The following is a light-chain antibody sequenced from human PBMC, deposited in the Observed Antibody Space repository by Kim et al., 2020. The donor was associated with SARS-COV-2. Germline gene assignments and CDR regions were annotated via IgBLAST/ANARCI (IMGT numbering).Light chain of an antibody. CDR2: SDS. CDR1: NSNNGSNT. CDR3: ATWDDSLNGYV. Sequence: GQRVTISCSGSNSNNGSNTVNWYQQLPGTAPRLLIYSDSQRPSGVPARFSGSKSGTSASLAISGLQSEDEADYYCATWDDSLNGYVFAAGTKVTVL. V-gene: IGLV1-44*01. J-gene: IGLJ1*01.